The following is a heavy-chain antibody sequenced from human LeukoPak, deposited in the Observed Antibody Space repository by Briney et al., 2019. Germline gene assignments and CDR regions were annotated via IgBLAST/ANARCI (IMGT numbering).Heavy chain of an antibody. Sequence: GGSLRLPCAASGFTFSSCGMHWVRQAPGKGLVWVAVISYDGSDKFYADSVKGRFTISRDNSKNTLYLQMNSLRAEDTAVYYCAKDSGYSYGYYFDNWGQGTLVTVSS. V-gene: IGHV3-30*18. CDR2: ISYDGSDK. CDR1: GFTFSSCG. CDR3: AKDSGYSYGYYFDN. D-gene: IGHD5-18*01. J-gene: IGHJ4*02.